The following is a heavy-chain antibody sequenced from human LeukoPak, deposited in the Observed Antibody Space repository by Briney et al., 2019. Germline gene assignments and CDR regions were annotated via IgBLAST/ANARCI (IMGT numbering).Heavy chain of an antibody. Sequence: GASVKVSCKASGYASSDVFFNWVRQAPGQGLEWMGWINPSTGARIYAQKFQGRVTMDTSDSTIYMELRRLRSDDTAVYYCATGRITHTRDPWGPGTLVIVSS. V-gene: IGHV1-2*02. J-gene: IGHJ5*02. CDR2: INPSTGAR. CDR1: GYASSDVF. CDR3: ATGRITHTRDP.